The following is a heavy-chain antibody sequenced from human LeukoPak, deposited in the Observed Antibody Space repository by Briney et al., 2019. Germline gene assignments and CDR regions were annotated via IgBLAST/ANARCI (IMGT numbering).Heavy chain of an antibody. CDR1: EFTFSNYA. CDR3: ARRPRGYSYGVIDY. D-gene: IGHD5-18*01. Sequence: PGGSLRLSCVASEFTFSNYAMSWVRQAPGMGLEWVSTASGSGDSTFYADSVKGRFTISRDNSKNTLYLQMNSLRAEDTAVYYCARRPRGYSYGVIDYWGQGTLVTVSS. CDR2: ASGSGDST. V-gene: IGHV3-23*01. J-gene: IGHJ4*02.